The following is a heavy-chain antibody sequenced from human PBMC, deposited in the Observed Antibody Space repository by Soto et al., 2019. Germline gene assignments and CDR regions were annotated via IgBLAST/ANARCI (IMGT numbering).Heavy chain of an antibody. Sequence: QVQLVQSGAEVKKPGSSVKVSCKASGGTFSSYAISWVRQAPGQGLEWMGGIIPIFGTANYAQKFQGRVTITADKSTSTAYMELSSLRSEDTAVYYCARGREYIVVVPAATGAFDPWGQGTLVTVSS. CDR2: IIPIFGTA. V-gene: IGHV1-69*06. D-gene: IGHD2-2*01. J-gene: IGHJ5*02. CDR1: GGTFSSYA. CDR3: ARGREYIVVVPAATGAFDP.